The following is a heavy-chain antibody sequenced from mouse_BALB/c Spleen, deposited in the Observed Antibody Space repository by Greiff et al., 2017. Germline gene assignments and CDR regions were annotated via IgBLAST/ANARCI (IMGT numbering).Heavy chain of an antibody. CDR2: IRNKANGYTT. D-gene: IGHD2-5*01. Sequence: EVHLVESGGGLVQPGGSLRLSCATSGFTFTDYYMSWVRQPPGKALEWLGFIRNKANGYTTEYSASVKGRFTISRDNSQSILYLQMNTLRAEDSATYYCARDRGYYSNHAWFAYWGQGTLVTVSA. CDR1: GFTFTDYY. J-gene: IGHJ3*01. CDR3: ARDRGYYSNHAWFAY. V-gene: IGHV7-3*02.